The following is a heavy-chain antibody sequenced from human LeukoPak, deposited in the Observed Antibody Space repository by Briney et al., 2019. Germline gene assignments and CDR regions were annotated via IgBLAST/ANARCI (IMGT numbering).Heavy chain of an antibody. CDR1: GDSMSNSNSY. CDR3: VRLQHFAGPH. CDR2: IYYDGKT. Sequence: SETLSLTCTVSGDSMSNSNSYWAWNRQPPGKGLEWIGSIYYDGKTYYSPSLRSRVTVSADTSKSQFSLKRSSVTAADTAVYFCVRLQHFAGPHWGQGTLVTVST. V-gene: IGHV4-39*01. D-gene: IGHD6-13*01. J-gene: IGHJ4*02.